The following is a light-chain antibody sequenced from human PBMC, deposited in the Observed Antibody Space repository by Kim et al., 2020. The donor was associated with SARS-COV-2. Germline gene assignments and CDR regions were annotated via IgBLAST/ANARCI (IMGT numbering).Light chain of an antibody. CDR1: KLGDKY. Sequence: SYELTQPPSVSVSPGQTASITCSGAKLGDKYACWYQQKPGQSPVLVIYQDSKRPSGIPERFSGSNSGNTATLTISGTQAMDEADYYCQAWDSSTLWVFGG. J-gene: IGLJ3*02. CDR2: QDS. CDR3: QAWDSSTLWV. V-gene: IGLV3-1*01.